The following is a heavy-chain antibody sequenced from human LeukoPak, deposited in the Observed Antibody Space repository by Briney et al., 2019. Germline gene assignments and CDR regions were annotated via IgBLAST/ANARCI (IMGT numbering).Heavy chain of an antibody. J-gene: IGHJ4*02. Sequence: GGSLRLSCAASGFTFSDYYMSWIRQAPGRGLEWVSYISSSGSTIYYADSVKGRFTISRDNAKNSLYLQMNSLRAEDTAVYYCATPGRSGYYLSWGQGTLVTVSS. D-gene: IGHD3-22*01. CDR3: ATPGRSGYYLS. V-gene: IGHV3-11*01. CDR2: ISSSGSTI. CDR1: GFTFSDYY.